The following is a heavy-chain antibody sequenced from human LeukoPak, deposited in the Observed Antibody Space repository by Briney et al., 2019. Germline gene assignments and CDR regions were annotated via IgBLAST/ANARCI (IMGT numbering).Heavy chain of an antibody. CDR3: VREPVLVDTAMVWDY. V-gene: IGHV1-46*01. Sequence: GASVKVSCKASGYTFTSYYMHWVRQAPGQGLEWMGIINPSGGSTSYAQKFQGRVTMTRDTSTSTVYMELSSLRSEDTAVYYCVREPVLVDTAMVWDYWGQGTLVTVSS. CDR2: INPSGGST. CDR1: GYTFTSYY. J-gene: IGHJ4*02. D-gene: IGHD5-18*01.